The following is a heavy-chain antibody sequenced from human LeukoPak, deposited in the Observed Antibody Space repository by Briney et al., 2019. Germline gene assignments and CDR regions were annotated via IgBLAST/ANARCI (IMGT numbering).Heavy chain of an antibody. CDR1: GFSLSTSGMC. D-gene: IGHD3-10*01. Sequence: RESGPALVKPTQTLTQTCTFSGFSLSTSGMCVSWIRQPPGKALEWLALIDWDDDKYYSTSLKTRLTISKDTSKNQVVLTMTNMDPVDTATYYCARIPYGSGSYDYWGQGTLVTVSS. CDR2: IDWDDDK. V-gene: IGHV2-70*01. J-gene: IGHJ4*02. CDR3: ARIPYGSGSYDY.